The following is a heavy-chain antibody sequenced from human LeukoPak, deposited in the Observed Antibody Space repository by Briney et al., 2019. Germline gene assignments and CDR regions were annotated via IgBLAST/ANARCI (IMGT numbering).Heavy chain of an antibody. CDR1: GFTFSSYA. CDR3: AKDIDYGDYSTRAFDI. CDR2: ISGSGGST. V-gene: IGHV3-23*01. D-gene: IGHD4-17*01. J-gene: IGHJ3*02. Sequence: PGGSLRLSCAASGFTFSSYAMSWVRQAPGKGLEWVSAISGSGGSTYYADSVKGRFTISRDNSKNTLYLQMNSLRAEDTAVYYCAKDIDYGDYSTRAFDIWGQGTMVTVSS.